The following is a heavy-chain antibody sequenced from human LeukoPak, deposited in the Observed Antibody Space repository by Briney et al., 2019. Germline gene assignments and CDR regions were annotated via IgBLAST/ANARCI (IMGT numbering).Heavy chain of an antibody. CDR3: ARTDHYYYYMDV. CDR1: GFTVSSNY. V-gene: IGHV3-66*02. J-gene: IGHJ6*03. CDR2: IYSGGST. Sequence: PGGSLRLSCAASGFTVSSNYMSWVRQAPGKGLEWVSVIYSGGSTYYADSVKGRFTISRDNSKNTLYLQMNSLRAEDTAVYYCARTDHYYYYMDVWGKGTTVTLSS.